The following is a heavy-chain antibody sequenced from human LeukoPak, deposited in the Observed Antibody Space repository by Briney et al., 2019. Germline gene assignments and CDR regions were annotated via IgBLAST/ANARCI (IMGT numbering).Heavy chain of an antibody. J-gene: IGHJ4*02. D-gene: IGHD3-22*01. V-gene: IGHV4-59*05. CDR3: ARPRDSSGYYFDY. CDR2: IYYSGST. Sequence: SETLSLTCTVSGGSISSYYWSWIRRPPGKGLEWVGSIYYSGSTYYNPSLKSRVTISVDTSKSQFSLKLSSVTAADTAVYYCARPRDSSGYYFDYWGQGTLVTVSS. CDR1: GGSISSYY.